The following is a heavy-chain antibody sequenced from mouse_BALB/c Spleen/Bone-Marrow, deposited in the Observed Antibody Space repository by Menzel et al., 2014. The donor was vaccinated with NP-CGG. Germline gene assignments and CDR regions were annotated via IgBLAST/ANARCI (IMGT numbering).Heavy chain of an antibody. CDR3: ARESYYYENYAMDY. D-gene: IGHD1-1*01. CDR1: GYPLTSHW. V-gene: IGHV1S41*01. Sequence: DLVKPGASVKLSFKASGYPLTSHWINWIKQRPGQGLEWIGRIAPGSGSTYYNEMFKGKATLTVDTSSSTAYIQLSSLSSEDSAVYFCARESYYYENYAMDYWGQGTSVTVSS. CDR2: IAPGSGST. J-gene: IGHJ4*01.